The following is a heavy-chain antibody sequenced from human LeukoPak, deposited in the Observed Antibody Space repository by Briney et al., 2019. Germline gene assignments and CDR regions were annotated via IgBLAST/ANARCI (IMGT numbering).Heavy chain of an antibody. Sequence: PSQTLSLTCTVSGGSIRSGDYYWSWIRQPPGKGLEWIGYIYYSGSTYYNPSLKSRVTISVDTSKNQFSLKLSSVTAADTAVYYCASCSLAWYYFDYWGQGTLVTVSS. CDR3: ASCSLAWYYFDY. CDR1: GGSIRSGDYY. D-gene: IGHD2-8*02. CDR2: IYYSGST. J-gene: IGHJ4*02. V-gene: IGHV4-30-4*08.